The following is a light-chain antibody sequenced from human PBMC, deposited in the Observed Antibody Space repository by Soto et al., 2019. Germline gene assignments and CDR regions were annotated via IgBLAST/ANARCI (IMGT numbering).Light chain of an antibody. V-gene: IGKV3D-15*01. J-gene: IGKJ5*01. CDR3: QQYNDWVT. CDR2: GAS. Sequence: EIVLTQSPAILSVSPGERATLSCRASQSVSSNLAWYQQKPGQAPRLLMYGASTRATGIPARFSGSGSGTEFTLTISSLHSEDFALYYCQQYNDWVTFGQGTRLEIK. CDR1: QSVSSN.